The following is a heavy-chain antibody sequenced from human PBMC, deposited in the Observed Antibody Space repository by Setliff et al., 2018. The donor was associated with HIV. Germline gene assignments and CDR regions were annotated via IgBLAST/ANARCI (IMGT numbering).Heavy chain of an antibody. Sequence: PSETLSLTCTVSGGSISSYYWSWIRQPPGKGLEWIGYIYYSGSTNYNPSLKSRVTISVDTSKNQFSLKLSSVTAADTAVYYCAREGGPHYYDSSGYYYGDAFDIWGQGTMVTVSS. CDR1: GGSISSYY. V-gene: IGHV4-59*01. CDR2: IYYSGST. D-gene: IGHD3-22*01. CDR3: AREGGPHYYDSSGYYYGDAFDI. J-gene: IGHJ3*02.